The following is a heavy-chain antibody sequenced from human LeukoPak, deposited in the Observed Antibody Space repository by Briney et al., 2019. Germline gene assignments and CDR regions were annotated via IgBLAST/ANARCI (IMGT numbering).Heavy chain of an antibody. CDR3: AIDRDYYDSRFDY. D-gene: IGHD3-22*01. J-gene: IGHJ4*02. CDR1: GFTFSSYG. Sequence: PGGSLRLSCAASGFTFSSYGMHWVRQAPGKGLEWVAVISYDGSNKYYADSVKGRFTISRDNSKNTLYLQMNSLRAEDTAVYYCAIDRDYYDSRFDYWGQGTLVTVSS. V-gene: IGHV3-30*03. CDR2: ISYDGSNK.